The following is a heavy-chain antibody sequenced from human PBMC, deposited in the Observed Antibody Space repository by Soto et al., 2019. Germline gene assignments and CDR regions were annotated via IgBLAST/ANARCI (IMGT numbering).Heavy chain of an antibody. CDR1: GFTFTRYS. V-gene: IGHV3-21*01. CDR2: ISSTTNYI. Sequence: EVQLVESGGGLVKPGGSLRLSCAASGFTFTRYSMNWVRQAPGKGLEWVSSISSTTNYIYYADSMKGRFTVSRDNAKNSVYLEMKSLSPEDTAVYYCARESEDLTSNFDYWGQGTLVTVSS. CDR3: ARESEDLTSNFDY. J-gene: IGHJ4*02.